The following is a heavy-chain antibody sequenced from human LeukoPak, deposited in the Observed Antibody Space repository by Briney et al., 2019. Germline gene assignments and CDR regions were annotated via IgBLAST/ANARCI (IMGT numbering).Heavy chain of an antibody. D-gene: IGHD3-10*01. CDR3: ARDHWVTMVRGVIPLYGLDV. CDR2: ITSNGGST. J-gene: IGHJ6*02. Sequence: PGGSLRLSCSASGFTFSTNSMHWVRQAPGKGLEFVSAITSNGGSTYYADSVKGRFTISRDNSKSTLYLQMISLRAEDTAVYYCARDHWVTMVRGVIPLYGLDVWGQGSTVTVSS. V-gene: IGHV3-64*04. CDR1: GFTFSTNS.